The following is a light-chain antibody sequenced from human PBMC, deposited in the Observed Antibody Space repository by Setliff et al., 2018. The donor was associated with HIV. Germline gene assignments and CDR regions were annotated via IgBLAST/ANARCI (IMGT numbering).Light chain of an antibody. CDR2: EVS. J-gene: IGLJ1*01. Sequence: QSVLTQPDSVSGSPGQSITISCTGTNSDIGGYDYVYWYQQQPGKAPKLMIYEVSGRPSGVSYRFSGSKSGTTASLTISGLQTEDEADYFCSSYTSSGTLFVFGTGTKVTVL. V-gene: IGLV2-14*01. CDR1: NSDIGGYDY. CDR3: SSYTSSGTLFV.